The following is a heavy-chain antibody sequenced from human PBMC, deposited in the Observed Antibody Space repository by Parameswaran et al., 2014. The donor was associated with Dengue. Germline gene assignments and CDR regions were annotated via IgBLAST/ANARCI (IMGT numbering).Heavy chain of an antibody. V-gene: IGHV1-46*01. J-gene: IGHJ6*02. D-gene: IGHD3-10*01. Sequence: WVRQAPGQGLEWMGVIKPSGGSTTYAQNFQGRVTMTRDTSTSTVYMELRSLTSEDTAVYYCARDHTQGFEDLSVAMDVWGQGTTVTVSS. CDR3: ARDHTQGFEDLSVAMDV. CDR2: IKPSGGST.